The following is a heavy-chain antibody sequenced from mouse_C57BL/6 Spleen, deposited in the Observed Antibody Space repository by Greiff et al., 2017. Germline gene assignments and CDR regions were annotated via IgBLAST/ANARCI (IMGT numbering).Heavy chain of an antibody. D-gene: IGHD2-4*01. CDR2: ISYDGSN. J-gene: IGHJ3*01. Sequence: EVKLVESGPGLVKPSQSLSLTCSVTGYSITSGYYWNWIRQFPGNKLEWMGYISYDGSNNYNPSLKNRISITRDTSKNQFFLKLNSVTTEDTATYYCARAPYDYDGPWFAYWGQGTLVTVSA. V-gene: IGHV3-6*01. CDR3: ARAPYDYDGPWFAY. CDR1: GYSITSGYY.